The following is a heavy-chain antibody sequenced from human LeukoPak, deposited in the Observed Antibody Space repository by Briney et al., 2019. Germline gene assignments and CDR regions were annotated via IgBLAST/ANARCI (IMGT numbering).Heavy chain of an antibody. CDR1: RFTFSDYW. D-gene: IGHD3-16*01. CDR2: IKRDGSDI. V-gene: IGHV3-7*01. CDR3: ARDPDYRGSQPRGYFDY. Sequence: PGGSLRLSCAASRFTFSDYWMSWVRQAPGKGLEWVAYIKRDGSDIYYVDSVKGRFIISRDNAKNSLYLQMNSLRAEDTAVYYCARDPDYRGSQPRGYFDYWGQGTLVTVSS. J-gene: IGHJ4*02.